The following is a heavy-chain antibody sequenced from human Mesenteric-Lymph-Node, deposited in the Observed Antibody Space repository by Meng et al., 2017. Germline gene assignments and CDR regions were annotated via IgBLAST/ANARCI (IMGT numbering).Heavy chain of an antibody. J-gene: IGHJ4*02. D-gene: IGHD5-24*01. CDR2: MYHSGTT. V-gene: IGHV4-4*02. CDR3: ATQESRDGHNPY. CDR1: GGSISSSYW. Sequence: QVQRQESGPGLVKPSGTLSLTCVVSGGSISSSYWWTWVRQSPGKGLEWIGEMYHSGTTNYNPSLKSRVTISMGKSNNQLSLKLNSVTAADTAVYYCATQESRDGHNPYWGQGTLVTVSS.